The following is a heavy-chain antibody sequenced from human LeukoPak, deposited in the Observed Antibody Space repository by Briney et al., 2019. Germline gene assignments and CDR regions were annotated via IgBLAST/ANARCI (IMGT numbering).Heavy chain of an antibody. J-gene: IGHJ6*03. V-gene: IGHV4-4*02. Sequence: SGTLSLTCAVSGGSINNNWWSWVRQPPGKGLEWIGEIYHSGITNYNPSLKSRVTMSVDNSKNQFSLRLSSVTAADTAVYYCASGYGDYYYYYMDVWGKGTTVTVSS. CDR3: ASGYGDYYYYYMDV. CDR1: GGSINNNW. D-gene: IGHD5-12*01. CDR2: IYHSGIT.